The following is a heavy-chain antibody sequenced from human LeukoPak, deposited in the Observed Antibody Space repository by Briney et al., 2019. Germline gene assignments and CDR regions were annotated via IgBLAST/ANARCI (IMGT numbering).Heavy chain of an antibody. CDR2: IYTSGST. Sequence: PSETLSLTCTVSGGSFSSYYWSWIRQPAGKGLEWIGRIYTSGSTNYNPSLKSRVTMSVDTSKNQFSLKLSSVTAADTAVYYCARDRAGVFGVVIIDYWGQGTLVTVSS. J-gene: IGHJ4*02. CDR3: ARDRAGVFGVVIIDY. D-gene: IGHD3-3*01. CDR1: GGSFSSYY. V-gene: IGHV4-4*07.